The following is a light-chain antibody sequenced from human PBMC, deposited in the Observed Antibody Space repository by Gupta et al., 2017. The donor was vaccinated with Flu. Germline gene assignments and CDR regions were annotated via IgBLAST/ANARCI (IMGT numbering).Light chain of an antibody. CDR3: QSYDSFNRYVV. J-gene: IGLJ2*01. CDR2: EDN. Sequence: NFMLTQPHSVSESPGKTVTISCPRSSGSISTNYVQWYQQRPGSSPTTVIYEDNQRPSGVPDRFSGSIDSSSNSASLTISGLKTEDEADYFCQSYDSFNRYVVFGGGTKLTVL. CDR1: SGSISTNY. V-gene: IGLV6-57*01.